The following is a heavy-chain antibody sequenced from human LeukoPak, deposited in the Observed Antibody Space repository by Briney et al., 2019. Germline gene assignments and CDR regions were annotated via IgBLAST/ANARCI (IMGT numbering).Heavy chain of an antibody. CDR3: ARQRKGTLGY. D-gene: IGHD1-1*01. V-gene: IGHV4-39*01. CDR1: GGSISSSSYS. CDR2: IYYSGST. Sequence: PSETLSLTCTVSGGSISSSSYSWGWIRQPPGKGLEWIGSIYYSGSTYYNPSLKSRVTISVDTSKNQFSLKLSSVTAADTAVYYCARQRKGTLGYWGQGTLVTVSS. J-gene: IGHJ4*02.